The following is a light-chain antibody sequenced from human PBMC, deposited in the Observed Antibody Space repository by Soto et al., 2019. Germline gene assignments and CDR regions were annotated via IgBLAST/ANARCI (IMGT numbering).Light chain of an antibody. CDR1: SSNIGNNY. Sequence: QSVLTPPPSVSAAPGHQVTIFCSGSSSNIGNNYVSWYQQLPGTAPKLLIFENNKRPSGIPDRFSGSKSGTSATLGITGLQTGDEADYYCGTWDSSLSVGVFGGGTKLTVL. V-gene: IGLV1-51*02. CDR2: ENN. J-gene: IGLJ3*02. CDR3: GTWDSSLSVGV.